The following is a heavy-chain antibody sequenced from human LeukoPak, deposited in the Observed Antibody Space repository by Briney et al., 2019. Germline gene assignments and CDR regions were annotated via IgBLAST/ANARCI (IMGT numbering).Heavy chain of an antibody. D-gene: IGHD3-22*01. CDR3: ARMPNYYDSSGYYQSLDY. V-gene: IGHV4-4*07. CDR2: IYASGST. CDR1: GGSISNYY. J-gene: IGHJ4*02. Sequence: SETLSLTCTVSGGSISNYYWSWIRQPAGKGLEWIGGIYASGSTNYNPSLQSPVTISVDRSKNQFSLKLSSVTAADTAVYYCARMPNYYDSSGYYQSLDYWGQGTLVTVSS.